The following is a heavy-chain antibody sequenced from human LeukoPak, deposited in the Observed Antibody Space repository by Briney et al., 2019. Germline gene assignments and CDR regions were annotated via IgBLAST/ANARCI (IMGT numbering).Heavy chain of an antibody. CDR3: AKNPRSYDSSGYYYPDP. D-gene: IGHD3-22*01. CDR2: IWYDGSNK. CDR1: GFTFSSYG. J-gene: IGHJ5*02. Sequence: PGRSLRLSCAASGFTFSSYGMHWVRQAPGKGLEWVAGIWYDGSNKYYADSVKGRFTISRDNSKNTLYLQMNSLRAEDTAVYYCAKNPRSYDSSGYYYPDPWGQGTLVTVSS. V-gene: IGHV3-33*06.